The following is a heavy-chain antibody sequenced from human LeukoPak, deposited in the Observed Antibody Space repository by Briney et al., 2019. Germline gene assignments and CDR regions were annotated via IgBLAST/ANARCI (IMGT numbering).Heavy chain of an antibody. CDR1: GGSISSYY. J-gene: IGHJ4*02. Sequence: ASETLSLTCTVSGGSISSYYWSWIRQPPGKGLEWIGYIYNSGSTNYNPSLKSRVTISLDTSKNQFSLKLSSVTAADTAVYYCAREGAGNSPFDYWGQGTVVTVSS. CDR3: AREGAGNSPFDY. V-gene: IGHV4-4*08. D-gene: IGHD4-23*01. CDR2: IYNSGST.